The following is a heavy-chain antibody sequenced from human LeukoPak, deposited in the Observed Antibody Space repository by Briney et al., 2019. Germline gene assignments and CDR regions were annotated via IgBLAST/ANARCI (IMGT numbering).Heavy chain of an antibody. CDR2: INSDGSST. J-gene: IGHJ6*03. Sequence: GGSLRLSCAASGFTFSSYWMHWVRQAPGKGLVWVSRINSDGSSTSYADSVKGRFIISRDSAQSTVYLQMNSLRADDTAVYFCARGGASAYHYMDVWGKGTTVTISS. CDR3: ARGGASAYHYMDV. V-gene: IGHV3-74*01. D-gene: IGHD3-10*01. CDR1: GFTFSSYW.